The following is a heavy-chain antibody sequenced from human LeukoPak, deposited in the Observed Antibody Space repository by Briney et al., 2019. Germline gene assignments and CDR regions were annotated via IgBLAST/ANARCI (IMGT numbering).Heavy chain of an antibody. CDR1: GGSISSSSYY. J-gene: IGHJ5*02. CDR3: ARDPIAAGEPHVNWFDP. D-gene: IGHD6-13*01. CDR2: IYYSGST. V-gene: IGHV4-39*07. Sequence: PSETLSLTCTVSGGSISSSSYYWGWIRQPPGKGLEWIGSIYYSGSTYYNPSLKSRVTISVDTSKNQFSLKLSSVTAADTAVYYCARDPIAAGEPHVNWFDPWGQGTLVTVSS.